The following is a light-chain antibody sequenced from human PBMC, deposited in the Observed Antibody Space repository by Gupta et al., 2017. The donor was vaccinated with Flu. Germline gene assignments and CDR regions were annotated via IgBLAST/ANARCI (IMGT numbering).Light chain of an antibody. V-gene: IGKV1-5*03. CDR2: QAS. Sequence: QKPGKAPKILIHQASSLESGVPSRFSGSGSGTEFTLTISSLQPGESAIYYCQQYNSYWTFGQGTKVEIK. CDR3: QQYNSYWT. J-gene: IGKJ1*01.